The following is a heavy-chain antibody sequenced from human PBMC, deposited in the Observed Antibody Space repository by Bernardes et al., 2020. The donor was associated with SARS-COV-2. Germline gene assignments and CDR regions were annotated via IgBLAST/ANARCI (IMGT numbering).Heavy chain of an antibody. Sequence: GGSLRLSCAASGFTFSNAWMSWVRQAPGKGLEWVGRIKSKTDGGTTDYAAPGKGRFTISRDDSKNTLYLQMNSLKTEDTAVYYCTTDWLDGYNRLFDYWGQGTLVTVSS. J-gene: IGHJ4*02. CDR2: IKSKTDGGTT. CDR1: GFTFSNAW. D-gene: IGHD5-12*01. CDR3: TTDWLDGYNRLFDY. V-gene: IGHV3-15*01.